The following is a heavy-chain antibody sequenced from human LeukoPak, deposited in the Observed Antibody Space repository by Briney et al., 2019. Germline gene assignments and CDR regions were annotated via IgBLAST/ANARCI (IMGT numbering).Heavy chain of an antibody. CDR1: GYSISSGYY. V-gene: IGHV4-38-2*01. CDR2: IYHSGST. Sequence: SETLSLTCAVSGYSISSGYYWGWIRQPPGKGLEWIGSIYHSGSTYYNPSLKSRVTISVDTSKNQFSLKLSSVTAADTAVCYCARVRAYYDILTGYYPNWYFDLWGRGTLVTVSS. J-gene: IGHJ2*01. D-gene: IGHD3-9*01. CDR3: ARVRAYYDILTGYYPNWYFDL.